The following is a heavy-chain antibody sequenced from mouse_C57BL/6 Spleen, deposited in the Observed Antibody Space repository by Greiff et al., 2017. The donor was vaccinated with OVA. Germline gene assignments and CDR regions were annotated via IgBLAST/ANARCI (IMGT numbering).Heavy chain of an antibody. CDR3: ARGKTGTTWFAY. Sequence: VQLKESGPGMVKPSQSLSLTCTVTGYSITSGYDWHWIRHFPGNKLEWMGYISYSGSTNYNPSLKSRISITHDTSKNHFFLKLNSVTTEDTATYYCARGKTGTTWFAYWGQGTLVTVSA. CDR2: ISYSGST. D-gene: IGHD4-1*01. J-gene: IGHJ3*01. CDR1: GYSITSGYD. V-gene: IGHV3-1*01.